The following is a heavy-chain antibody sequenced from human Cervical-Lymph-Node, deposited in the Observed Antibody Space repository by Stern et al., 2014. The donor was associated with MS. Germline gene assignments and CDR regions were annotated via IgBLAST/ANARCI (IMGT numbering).Heavy chain of an antibody. Sequence: QVQLGQSGAEVKKPGASVKVSCKTSGFTFTSYGFSWARQVPGQGPEWMGWISGHSGKTSYAQNVQGRVIMTVDASASTAYMEVRSLRSDDTAVYFCARDKSLYYDSIGLDHWGQGTLVTVSS. D-gene: IGHD3-22*01. CDR1: GFTFTSYG. CDR3: ARDKSLYYDSIGLDH. J-gene: IGHJ4*02. CDR2: ISGHSGKT. V-gene: IGHV1-18*01.